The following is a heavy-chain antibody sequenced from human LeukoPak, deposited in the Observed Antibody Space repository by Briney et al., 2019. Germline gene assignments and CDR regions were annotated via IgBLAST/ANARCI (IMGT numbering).Heavy chain of an antibody. D-gene: IGHD3-10*01. CDR3: ARDRVGSGSYQIDYYYGKDV. Sequence: PGGSLRLSCAASGFTFSSYAMHWVRQAPGKGLEWVAVISYDGSNKYYADSVKGRFTISRDNSKNTLYLQMNSLRAEDTAVYYCARDRVGSGSYQIDYYYGKDVWGQGTTVTVSS. J-gene: IGHJ6*02. V-gene: IGHV3-30*04. CDR2: ISYDGSNK. CDR1: GFTFSSYA.